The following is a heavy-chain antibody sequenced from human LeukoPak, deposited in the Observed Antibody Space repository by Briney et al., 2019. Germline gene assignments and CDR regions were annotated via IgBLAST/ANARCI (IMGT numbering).Heavy chain of an antibody. J-gene: IGHJ6*03. Sequence: SETLSLTCTVSGDSISSSSYYWGFIRQPPGQGLEWIGSIYYSGSTYYNASFKTRVTISLDTSKNQFSLDLTSVTAADTAVYYCARGRRVNCSGGSCYRVGFSRMRYYYYYMDVWGKGTTVTVSS. CDR3: ARGRRVNCSGGSCYRVGFSRMRYYYYYMDV. CDR1: GDSISSSSYY. CDR2: IYYSGST. V-gene: IGHV4-39*01. D-gene: IGHD2-15*01.